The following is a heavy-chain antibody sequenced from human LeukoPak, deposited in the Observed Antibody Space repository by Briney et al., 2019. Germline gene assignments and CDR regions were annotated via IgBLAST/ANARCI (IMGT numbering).Heavy chain of an antibody. CDR3: ARGGSGNYYFDY. CDR1: GGSISSYY. V-gene: IGHV4-59*12. Sequence: SSETLSLTCTVSGGSISSYYWSWIRQPPGKGLEWIGYIYYSGSTNYNPSLKSRVTMSLDTSKNYFSLKLNSLTAADTAVYYCARGGSGNYYFDYWGQGTLVTVSS. D-gene: IGHD6-19*01. J-gene: IGHJ4*02. CDR2: IYYSGST.